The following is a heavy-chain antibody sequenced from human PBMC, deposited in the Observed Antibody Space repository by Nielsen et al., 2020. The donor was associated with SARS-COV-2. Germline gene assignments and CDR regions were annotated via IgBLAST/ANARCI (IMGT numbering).Heavy chain of an antibody. CDR2: ISSSGSTI. CDR3: AREGDYDIPLPADY. D-gene: IGHD3-9*01. V-gene: IGHV3-48*03. J-gene: IGHJ4*02. CDR1: GFTFSSYE. Sequence: GESLKISCAASGFTFSSYEMNWVRQAPGKGLEWVSYISSSGSTIYYADSVKGRFTISRDNAKNSLYLQMNSLRAEDTAVYYCAREGDYDIPLPADYWGQGTLVTVSS.